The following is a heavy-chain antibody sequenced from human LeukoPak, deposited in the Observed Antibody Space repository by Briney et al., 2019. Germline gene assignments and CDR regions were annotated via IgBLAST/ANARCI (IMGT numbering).Heavy chain of an antibody. J-gene: IGHJ4*02. D-gene: IGHD3-10*01. CDR2: IYYSGST. CDR3: ARGDGITMVRGVKRREYYFDY. CDR1: GGSISSYY. Sequence: NTSETLSLTCTVSGGSISSYYWSWIRQPAGKGLEWIGYIYYSGSTNYNPSLKSRVTISVGTSKNQFSLKLSSVTAADTAVYYCARGDGITMVRGVKRREYYFDYWGQGTLVTVSS. V-gene: IGHV4-59*01.